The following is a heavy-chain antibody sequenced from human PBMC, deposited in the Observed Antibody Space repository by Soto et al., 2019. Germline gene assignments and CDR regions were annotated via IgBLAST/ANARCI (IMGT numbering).Heavy chain of an antibody. J-gene: IGHJ4*02. CDR3: ARGRPVDH. CDR1: GFTFSTYS. V-gene: IGHV3-48*01. CDR2: ISSSASTI. Sequence: ESGGGLVQPGGSLRLSCAASGFTFSTYSMNWVRQAQGKGLEWVSYISSSASTIFYADSVKGRFTISRDNAKNSLDLQMNSLRAEDTAMYYCARGRPVDHWGQGTLVTVSS.